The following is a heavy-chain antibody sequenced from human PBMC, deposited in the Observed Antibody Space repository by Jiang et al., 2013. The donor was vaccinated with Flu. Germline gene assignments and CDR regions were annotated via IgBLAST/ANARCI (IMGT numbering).Heavy chain of an antibody. V-gene: IGHV4-34*01. CDR3: ARGDYYDSGGYERWFDP. CDR1: GGPFSGFY. D-gene: IGHD3-22*01. Sequence: LLKPSETLSLTCAVYGGPFSGFYWSWIRQPPGKGLEWIGEINHSGTINYNPSLKSRVTVSVDTSKKQFSLKLTSVTAADTAVYYCARGDYYDSGGYERWFDPWGQGTLVTVSS. CDR2: INHSGTI. J-gene: IGHJ5*02.